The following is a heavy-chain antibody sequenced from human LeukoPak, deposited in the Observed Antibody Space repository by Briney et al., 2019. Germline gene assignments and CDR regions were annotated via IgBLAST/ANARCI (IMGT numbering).Heavy chain of an antibody. Sequence: GGSLRLSCAVSGFSMSGYWMSWVRQAPGKGLEWVANIKQDGSERHYADSVKGRFTISRDNAQNSLYLQMNSLRAEETAVYYCARVFGAYDSIDCWGQGTLVTVS. V-gene: IGHV3-7*01. CDR3: ARVFGAYDSIDC. J-gene: IGHJ4*02. CDR2: IKQDGSER. D-gene: IGHD5-12*01. CDR1: GFSMSGYW.